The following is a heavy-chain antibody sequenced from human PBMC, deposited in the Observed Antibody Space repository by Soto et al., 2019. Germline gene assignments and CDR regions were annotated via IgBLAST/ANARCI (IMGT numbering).Heavy chain of an antibody. Sequence: GGSLRLSCAASGFSFTNFAMSWVRQAPGKGLEWVAGIGASGDITWYADSVKGRLSISRDNSKNTLYLQRNSLRFEDTAVYYCAKDDFTDRGDDYFDYWGPGTLVTV. CDR1: GFSFTNFA. CDR2: IGASGDIT. D-gene: IGHD2-21*02. V-gene: IGHV3-23*01. J-gene: IGHJ4*02. CDR3: AKDDFTDRGDDYFDY.